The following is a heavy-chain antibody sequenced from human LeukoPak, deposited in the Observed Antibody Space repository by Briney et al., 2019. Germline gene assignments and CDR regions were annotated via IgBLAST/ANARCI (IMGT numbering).Heavy chain of an antibody. CDR2: ISQDGSEK. Sequence: GGSLRLSCAASGFTFSNYWMSWVRQAPGKGLEWVAHISQDGSEKYYVDSVKGRFTISRDNAKNSLYLQMNSLRAEDTAVYYCARDGGGDIVVAFAFDIWGQGTMVTVSS. CDR3: ARDGGGDIVVAFAFDI. V-gene: IGHV3-7*05. J-gene: IGHJ3*02. D-gene: IGHD2-15*01. CDR1: GFTFSNYW.